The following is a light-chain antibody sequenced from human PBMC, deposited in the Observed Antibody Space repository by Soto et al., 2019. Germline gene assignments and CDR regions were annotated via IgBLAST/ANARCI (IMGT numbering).Light chain of an antibody. Sequence: IRMTYTPWSPSASVGDRVNITFRASQSVSRWLAWYQQKPGKATKVMIYKASTLESGVPSRFSASGFGTEFTRTISSLESEDFTVYYCQQYNKWPLTFGQGTQLEI. CDR1: QSVSRW. J-gene: IGKJ1*01. CDR3: QQYNKWPLT. V-gene: IGKV1-5*03. CDR2: KAS.